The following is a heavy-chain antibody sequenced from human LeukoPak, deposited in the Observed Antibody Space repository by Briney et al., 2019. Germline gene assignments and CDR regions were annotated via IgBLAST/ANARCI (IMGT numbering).Heavy chain of an antibody. CDR3: ARGAGTGDY. J-gene: IGHJ4*02. CDR1: GGSFSGYH. D-gene: IGHD6-19*01. CDR2: INHSGST. Sequence: SETLSLTCAVYGGSFSGYHWSWIRQPPGKGLEWIGEINHSGSTNYNPSLKSRVTISVDTSKNQFSLKLSSVTAADTAVYYCARGAGTGDYWGQGTLVTVSS. V-gene: IGHV4-34*01.